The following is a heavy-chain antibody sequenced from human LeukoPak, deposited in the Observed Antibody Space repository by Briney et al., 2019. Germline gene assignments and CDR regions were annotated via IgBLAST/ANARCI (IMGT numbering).Heavy chain of an antibody. D-gene: IGHD2-2*01. J-gene: IGHJ5*02. V-gene: IGHV4-39*01. CDR2: VYFSGTT. CDR1: GGSVSSSSYY. Sequence: SETLSLTCTVSGGSVSSSSYYWGWIRQPLGKGLEWIGSVYFSGTTYYNPSLKSRVTISVDTSKSQFSLKLNSVTAADTAVYYCARHEVGYCSSPSRYGGNWLDPWGQGTLVTVSS. CDR3: ARHEVGYCSSPSRYGGNWLDP.